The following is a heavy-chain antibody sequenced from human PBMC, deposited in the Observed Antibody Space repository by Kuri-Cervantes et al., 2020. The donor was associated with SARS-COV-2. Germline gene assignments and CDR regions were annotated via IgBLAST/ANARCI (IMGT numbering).Heavy chain of an antibody. CDR3: AKDIKSQLPHDAFDI. D-gene: IGHD2-2*01. V-gene: IGHV3-30-3*01. CDR2: ISYDGSNK. Sequence: GESLKISCAASGFTFSSYAMHWVRQAPGKGLEWVAVISYDGSNKYYADSVKGRFTISRDNSKNTLYLQMNSLRAEDTAVYYCAKDIKSQLPHDAFDIWGQGTMVTVSS. CDR1: GFTFSSYA. J-gene: IGHJ3*02.